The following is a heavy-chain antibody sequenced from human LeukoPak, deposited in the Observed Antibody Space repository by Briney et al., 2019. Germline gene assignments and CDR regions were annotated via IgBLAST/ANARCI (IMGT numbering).Heavy chain of an antibody. J-gene: IGHJ4*02. CDR2: LSYSGST. CDR3: ARVLAAAAHFDF. D-gene: IGHD6-13*01. CDR1: GGSISGLTYY. Sequence: SETLSLTCSVSGGSISGLTYYWGWIRQPPGKGLEWIGSLSYSGSTYYNPSLKSRVTMSVDTSKNHFSLKLSSVAAADTAVYYCARVLAAAAHFDFWGQGTLVTVSS. V-gene: IGHV4-39*02.